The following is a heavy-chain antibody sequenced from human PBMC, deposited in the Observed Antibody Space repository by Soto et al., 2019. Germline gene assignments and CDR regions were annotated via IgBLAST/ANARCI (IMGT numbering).Heavy chain of an antibody. D-gene: IGHD3-16*01. V-gene: IGHV3-21*01. Sequence: GGSLRLSCTGSGFPFSAYNINWVRQAPGKGLEWVSSITVGSSHIYQPNSMKGRFTISRDDAKNSVYLQIDSLRDEDTALYYCSRSPEVGVRGAYWGQGTLVTVSS. CDR3: SRSPEVGVRGAY. CDR2: ITVGSSHI. J-gene: IGHJ4*02. CDR1: GFPFSAYN.